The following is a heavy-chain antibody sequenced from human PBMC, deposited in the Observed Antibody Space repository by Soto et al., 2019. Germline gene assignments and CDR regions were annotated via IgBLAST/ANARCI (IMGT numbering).Heavy chain of an antibody. D-gene: IGHD3-16*01. V-gene: IGHV3-21*01. Sequence: GGSLRLSCTGSGFPFSAYNINWVRQAPGKGLEWVSSITVGSSHIYQPNSMKGRFTISRDDAKNSVYLQIDSLRDEDTALYYCSRSPEVGVRGAYWGQGTLVTVSS. CDR3: SRSPEVGVRGAY. CDR2: ITVGSSHI. J-gene: IGHJ4*02. CDR1: GFPFSAYN.